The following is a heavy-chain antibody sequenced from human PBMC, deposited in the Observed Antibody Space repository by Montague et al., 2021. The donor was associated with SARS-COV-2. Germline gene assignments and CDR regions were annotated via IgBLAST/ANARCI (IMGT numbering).Heavy chain of an antibody. Sequence: SETLSLTCTVSDGSVISTYPHWHWVRQSPGRGLEWIGGYLFHIDTADYNASLRSRVTISVDTSKNQFPLKLTSVTAADTAVYHCTRGIDSYKTGYWGQGIQVTVSS. CDR2: LFHIDTA. CDR1: DGSVISTYPH. CDR3: TRGIDSYKTGY. J-gene: IGHJ4*02. D-gene: IGHD6-13*01. V-gene: IGHV4-61*01.